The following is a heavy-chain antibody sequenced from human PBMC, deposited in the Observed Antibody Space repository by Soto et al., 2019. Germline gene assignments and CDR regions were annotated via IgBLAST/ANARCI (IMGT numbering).Heavy chain of an antibody. J-gene: IGHJ4*02. D-gene: IGHD3-10*01. CDR3: ARDFWSGATNYYGSGSYSGVLDY. CDR1: GFTFSSYG. CDR2: IWYDGSNK. V-gene: IGHV3-33*01. Sequence: GGSLRLSCAASGFTFSSYGMHWVRQAPGKGLEWVAVIWYDGSNKYYADSVKGRFTISRDNSKNTLYLQMNSLRAEDTAVYYCARDFWSGATNYYGSGSYSGVLDYWGQGTLVTVSS.